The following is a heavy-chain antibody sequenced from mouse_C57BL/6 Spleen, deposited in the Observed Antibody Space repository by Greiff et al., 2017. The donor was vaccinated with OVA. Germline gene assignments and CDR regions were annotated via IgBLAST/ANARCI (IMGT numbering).Heavy chain of an antibody. J-gene: IGHJ2*01. CDR1: GYSITSGYD. V-gene: IGHV3-1*01. CDR2: ISYSGST. Sequence: EVQLQQSGPGMVKPSQSLSLTCTVTGYSITSGYDWHWIRHFPGNKLEWMGYISYSGSTNYNPSLKSRISITHDTSKNHFFLKLNSVTTEDTATYYCARGGEKLGPYYFDYWGQGTTLTVSS. CDR3: ARGGEKLGPYYFDY. D-gene: IGHD4-1*01.